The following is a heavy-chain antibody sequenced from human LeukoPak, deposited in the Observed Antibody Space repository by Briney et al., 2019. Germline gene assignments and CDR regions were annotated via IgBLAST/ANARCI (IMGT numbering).Heavy chain of an antibody. CDR3: VRGDWYFES. CDR2: INRDGTEK. Sequence: GGSLRLSCAPSGFNFSDSRMTWVRQAPGKGLQWVANINRDGTEKHFLDSVGGRFTISRDNAKKSLYLLMNSLRPQDTAVYFCVRGDWYFESWGQGTLVTVSS. CDR1: GFNFSDSR. J-gene: IGHJ4*02. V-gene: IGHV3-7*04. D-gene: IGHD2-21*01.